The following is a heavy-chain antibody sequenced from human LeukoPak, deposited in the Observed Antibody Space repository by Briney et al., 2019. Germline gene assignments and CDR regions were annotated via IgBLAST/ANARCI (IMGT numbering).Heavy chain of an antibody. Sequence: SVKVSCKASGGTFSSYAISWVRQAPGQGLEWMGGIIPIFGTANYAQKFQGRVTITTDESTSTAYMELSSLRSEDTAVYYCARDDGSSGYYHRIWFDPWGQGTPVTVSS. CDR1: GGTFSSYA. D-gene: IGHD3-22*01. V-gene: IGHV1-69*05. CDR2: IIPIFGTA. J-gene: IGHJ5*02. CDR3: ARDDGSSGYYHRIWFDP.